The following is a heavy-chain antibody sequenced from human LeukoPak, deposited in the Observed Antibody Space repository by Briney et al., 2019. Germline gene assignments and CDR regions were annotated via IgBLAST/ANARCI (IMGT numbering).Heavy chain of an antibody. CDR3: ASGGHVTMIVVVPNAFDI. CDR1: GGTFSSYA. V-gene: IGHV1-69*04. CDR2: IIPILGIA. J-gene: IGHJ3*02. Sequence: ASVKVSCKASGGTFSSYAISWVRQAPGQGLEWMGRIIPILGIANYAQKFQGRVTITADKSTSTAYMELSSLRSEDTAVYYCASGGHVTMIVVVPNAFDIWGQGTMVTVSS. D-gene: IGHD3-22*01.